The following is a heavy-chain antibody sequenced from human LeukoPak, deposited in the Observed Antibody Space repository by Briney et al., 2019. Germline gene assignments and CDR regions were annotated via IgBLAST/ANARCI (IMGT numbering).Heavy chain of an antibody. V-gene: IGHV4-30-4*07. J-gene: IGHJ4*02. CDR3: ARGEFGYFDY. CDR2: IYYSGST. D-gene: IGHD3-16*01. CDR1: GGSISSGGYS. Sequence: TLSLTCAVSGGSISSGGYSWSWIRQPPGKGLEWIGYIYYSGSTYYNPSLKSRVTISVDTSKNQFSLKLSSVPAADTAVYYCARGEFGYFDYWGQGTLVTVSS.